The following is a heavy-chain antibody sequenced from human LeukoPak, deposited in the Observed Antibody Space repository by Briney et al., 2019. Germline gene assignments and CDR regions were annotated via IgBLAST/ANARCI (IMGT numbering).Heavy chain of an antibody. V-gene: IGHV3-23*01. J-gene: IGHJ4*02. Sequence: GGSLRLSCAASGFAFSSYAMSWVRQAPGKGLEWVSAISGSGGSTYYADSVKGRFTISRDNSKNTLYLQMNSLRAEDTAVYYCAKARVWLPYFDYWGQGTLVTVSS. CDR2: ISGSGGST. D-gene: IGHD6-19*01. CDR1: GFAFSSYA. CDR3: AKARVWLPYFDY.